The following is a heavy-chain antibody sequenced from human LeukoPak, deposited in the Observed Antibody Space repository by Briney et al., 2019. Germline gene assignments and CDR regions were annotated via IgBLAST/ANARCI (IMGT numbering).Heavy chain of an antibody. CDR3: ARLSVPAAINWFDP. V-gene: IGHV1-69*06. Sequence: SVKVSCKASGGTFSSYAISWVRQAPGQGLEWMGGIIPIFGTANYAQKFQGRVTITADKSTSTAYMELSSLRSKDTAVYYCARLSVPAAINWFDPWGQGTLVTVSS. D-gene: IGHD2-2*01. CDR1: GGTFSSYA. CDR2: IIPIFGTA. J-gene: IGHJ5*02.